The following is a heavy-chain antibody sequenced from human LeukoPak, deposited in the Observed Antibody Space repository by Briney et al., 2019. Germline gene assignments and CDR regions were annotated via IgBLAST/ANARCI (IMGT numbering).Heavy chain of an antibody. CDR2: ISAKNGNT. D-gene: IGHD3-10*01. CDR3: ARVARTMVRGEYGMDV. Sequence: GASVKVSCKASGYTFTSFGISWVRQAPGQGLEWMGWISAKNGNTNYAQEVQGRVTMITDISTSTAYVELSSLRSEDTAVYYCARVARTMVRGEYGMDVWGQGTTVTVSS. CDR1: GYTFTSFG. J-gene: IGHJ6*02. V-gene: IGHV1-18*01.